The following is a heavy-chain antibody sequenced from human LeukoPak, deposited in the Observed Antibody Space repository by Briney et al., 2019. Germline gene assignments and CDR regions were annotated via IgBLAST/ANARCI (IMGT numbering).Heavy chain of an antibody. J-gene: IGHJ3*02. CDR1: GYTFTSHD. D-gene: IGHD3-3*01. Sequence: GASVKVSCKASGYTFTSHDINWVRQATGQGLEWMGWMSPNSGDTGYAQKFQGRVTMTSDSSISTAYMELRSLRSDDTAVYYCARDGLLYYDFWSGYYGERNAFDIWGQGTMVTVSS. V-gene: IGHV1-8*01. CDR2: MSPNSGDT. CDR3: ARDGLLYYDFWSGYYGERNAFDI.